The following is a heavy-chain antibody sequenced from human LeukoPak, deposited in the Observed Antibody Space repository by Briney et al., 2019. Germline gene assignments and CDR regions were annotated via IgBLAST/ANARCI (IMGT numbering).Heavy chain of an antibody. J-gene: IGHJ4*02. CDR1: GFTFSSYA. CDR3: ARGEYSGSPILGY. D-gene: IGHD1-26*01. CDR2: ISYDGSNK. V-gene: IGHV3-30*04. Sequence: GGSLRLSCAASGFTFSSYAMHWVRQAPGKGLEWVAVISYDGSNKYYADSVKGRFTISRDNSKNTLYLQMNSLRAEDTAVYYCARGEYSGSPILGYWGQGTLVTVSS.